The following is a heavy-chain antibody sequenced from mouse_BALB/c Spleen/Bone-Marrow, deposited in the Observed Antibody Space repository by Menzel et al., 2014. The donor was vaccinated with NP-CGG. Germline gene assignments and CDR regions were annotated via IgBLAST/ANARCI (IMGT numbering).Heavy chain of an antibody. CDR2: IYPGDGDT. J-gene: IGHJ2*01. D-gene: IGHD3-2*02. Sequence: VQLQQSGAELARPGASVKLSCEASGYTFTSYWMQWVKQRPGQGLEWIGAIYPGDGDTRYTQKFKGKATLTADKSSSTAYMQLSSLASEDSAVYYCARGYPSDYWGQGTTLTVSS. V-gene: IGHV1-87*01. CDR3: ARGYPSDY. CDR1: GYTFTSYW.